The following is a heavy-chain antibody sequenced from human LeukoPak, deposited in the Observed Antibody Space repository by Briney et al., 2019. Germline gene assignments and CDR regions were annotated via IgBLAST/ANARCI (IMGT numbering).Heavy chain of an antibody. D-gene: IGHD2-15*01. CDR2: ITSNGGSP. CDR1: GFTFSSYA. J-gene: IGHJ4*02. CDR3: AREYCSGGDCQYYFDY. Sequence: GSLRLSCAASGFTFSSYAMHWVRRAPGQGLEYVSAITSNGGSPYYANSVRGRFTISRDNSKNTLYLQMGSLRVEDMAVYYCAREYCSGGDCQYYFDYWGQGTLVTVSS. V-gene: IGHV3-64*01.